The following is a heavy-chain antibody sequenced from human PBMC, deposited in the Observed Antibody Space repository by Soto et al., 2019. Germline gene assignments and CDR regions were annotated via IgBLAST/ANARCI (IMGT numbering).Heavy chain of an antibody. CDR2: IYYSGST. D-gene: IGHD5-12*01. CDR1: GGSICSGGYY. J-gene: IGHJ5*02. Sequence: SETLSLTCTVSGGSICSGGYYWTWISQHPGKGLEWIGYIYYSGSTYYNPSLKSRVTISVDTSKSQFSLNLSSVTAADTAMYYCARAGVATIYPGNNWFDPWGQGTLVTVSS. CDR3: ARAGVATIYPGNNWFDP. V-gene: IGHV4-30-4*08.